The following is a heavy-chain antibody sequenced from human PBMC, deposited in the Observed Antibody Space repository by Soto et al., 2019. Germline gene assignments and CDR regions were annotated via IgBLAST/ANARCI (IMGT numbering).Heavy chain of an antibody. CDR3: SRWPQPRYTAGPFGVEV. Sequence: QVHLVQSGTEVKKPGSSVKVSCKASGGTFSSSGFSWVRQAPGQGLEWMGMIVPSLDTTNYAQKFQARVTITADEVTSTAYMELRSLRSEDTAVYYCSRWPQPRYTAGPFGVEVWGQGTRVIVSS. CDR1: GGTFSSSG. J-gene: IGHJ6*02. CDR2: IVPSLDTT. V-gene: IGHV1-69*11. D-gene: IGHD2-8*02.